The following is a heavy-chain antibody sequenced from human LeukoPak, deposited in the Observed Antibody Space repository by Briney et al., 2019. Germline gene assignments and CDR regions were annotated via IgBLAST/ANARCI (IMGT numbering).Heavy chain of an antibody. V-gene: IGHV4-38-2*02. Sequence: SETLSLTCTVSGYSISSGYYWGWIRQPPGKGLEWIGSIYNSGSTYYNPSLKSRVTISVDTSKNQFSLKLSSVTAADTAVYYCARETSQKGAHYMDVWGKGTTVTISS. CDR3: ARETSQKGAHYMDV. CDR1: GYSISSGYY. D-gene: IGHD3-16*01. J-gene: IGHJ6*03. CDR2: IYNSGST.